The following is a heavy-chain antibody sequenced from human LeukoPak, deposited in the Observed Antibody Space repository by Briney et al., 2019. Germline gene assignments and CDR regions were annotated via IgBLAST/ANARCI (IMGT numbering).Heavy chain of an antibody. V-gene: IGHV1-2*02. CDR1: GYTFTEHF. Sequence: ASVKVSFKASGYTFTEHFNHWLRQAPGQGLQYMGWIHPASANTVYAQMFHGRVTLTRDTPATTTYMELSGLRSDDTAVYYCARDLRPANLWGQGTLVTVSS. D-gene: IGHD1-7*01. CDR2: IHPASANT. J-gene: IGHJ4*02. CDR3: ARDLRPANL.